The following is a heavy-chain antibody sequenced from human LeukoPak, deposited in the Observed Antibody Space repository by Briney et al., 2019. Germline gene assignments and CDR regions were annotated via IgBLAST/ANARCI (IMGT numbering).Heavy chain of an antibody. CDR2: ISSSGSYI. V-gene: IGHV3-21*01. D-gene: IGHD2-15*01. CDR3: ARGDCSGGSCYLSLTTIDY. J-gene: IGHJ4*02. Sequence: GGSLRLSCAASGFTFSSYSVNWVRHAPGKGLERVSSISSSGSYIYDADSMKGRFTISRDNAKNSLYLQMNSLRAEDTAVYYCARGDCSGGSCYLSLTTIDYWGQGTLVTVSS. CDR1: GFTFSSYS.